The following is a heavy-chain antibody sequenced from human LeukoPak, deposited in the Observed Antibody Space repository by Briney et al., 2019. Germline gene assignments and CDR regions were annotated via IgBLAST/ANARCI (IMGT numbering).Heavy chain of an antibody. J-gene: IGHJ6*02. CDR1: GFTFSSYW. CDR3: ARDVSYGRWYYYYGMDV. V-gene: IGHV3-7*01. CDR2: IKQDGSEK. Sequence: PGGSLRLSCAASGFTFSSYWMSWVRQAPGKGLEWVANIKQDGSEKYYVDSVKGRFTISRDNAKNSLYLQMNSLRAEDTAVYYCARDVSYGRWYYYYGMDVWGQGTTVTVSS. D-gene: IGHD5-18*01.